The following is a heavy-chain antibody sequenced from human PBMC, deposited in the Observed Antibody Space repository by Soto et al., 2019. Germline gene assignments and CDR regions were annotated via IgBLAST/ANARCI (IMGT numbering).Heavy chain of an antibody. CDR2: ISLSGSTI. CDR3: GRAVYRSTDY. V-gene: IGHV3-48*03. CDR1: GFTFSSYE. D-gene: IGHD4-4*01. J-gene: IGHJ4*02. Sequence: GGSLRLSCAASGFTFSSYEMNWVRQAPGKGLGWVSYISLSGSTIYYVDSVKGRFTISRDNAGNSLYLQMNSLRVEDTAVYYCGRAVYRSTDYWGQGTLVTVSS.